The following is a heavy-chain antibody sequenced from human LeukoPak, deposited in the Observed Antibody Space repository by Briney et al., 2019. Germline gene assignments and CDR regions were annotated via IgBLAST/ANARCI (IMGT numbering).Heavy chain of an antibody. CDR1: GFTFNTYD. CDR2: IRYDANIE. CDR3: AKGRYYDSSGYPIDF. J-gene: IGHJ4*02. D-gene: IGHD3-22*01. Sequence: GGSLRLSCAASGFTFNTYDMHWVRQAPGKGLEWVAFIRYDANIEYFADSVKGRFTISRDTSKNTLYLQMNSLRAEDTAVYYCAKGRYYDSSGYPIDFWGQGTLVTVSS. V-gene: IGHV3-30*02.